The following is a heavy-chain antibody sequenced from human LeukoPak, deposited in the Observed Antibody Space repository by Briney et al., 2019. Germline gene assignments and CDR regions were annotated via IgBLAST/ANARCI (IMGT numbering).Heavy chain of an antibody. D-gene: IGHD3-3*01. J-gene: IGHJ5*02. Sequence: PSETLSLTCSVSGGPFNDLYWSWVRQPAGKGLEWIGRIYTSGSTNYNPSLKSRVTMSVDTSKNQFSLKLSSVTAADTAVYYCARDWPYYDFWSGYHQTNWFDPWGQGTLVTVSS. V-gene: IGHV4-4*07. CDR3: ARDWPYYDFWSGYHQTNWFDP. CDR1: GGPFNDLY. CDR2: IYTSGST.